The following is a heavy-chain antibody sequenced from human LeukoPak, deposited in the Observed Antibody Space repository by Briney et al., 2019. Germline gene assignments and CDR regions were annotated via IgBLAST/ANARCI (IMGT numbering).Heavy chain of an antibody. D-gene: IGHD1-7*01. CDR3: AKKKRELRGFDY. CDR2: IGGSGGST. V-gene: IGHV3-23*01. J-gene: IGHJ4*02. CDR1: GFTFSSYA. Sequence: GGSLRLSCAASGFTFSSYAMSWVRQASGKGLEWVSVIGGSGGSTYYADSVKGRFTISRDNSKNTLYLQMSSLRAEDTAVYYCAKKKRELRGFDYWGQGTLVTVSS.